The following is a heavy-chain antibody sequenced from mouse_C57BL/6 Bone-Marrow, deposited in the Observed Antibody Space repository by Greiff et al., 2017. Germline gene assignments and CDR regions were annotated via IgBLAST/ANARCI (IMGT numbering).Heavy chain of an antibody. CDR1: GFSFSDYG. J-gene: IGHJ3*01. Sequence: EVKLVESGRGLVKPGGSLKLSCAASGFSFSDYGMHWVRQAPEKGLEWVAYISSGSSTIYYADPVKGRFTISRDNAKNTLFLQMTSLRSEDTALYYCARRLFAYWGQGTLVTVSA. CDR2: ISSGSSTI. V-gene: IGHV5-17*01. CDR3: ARRLFAY.